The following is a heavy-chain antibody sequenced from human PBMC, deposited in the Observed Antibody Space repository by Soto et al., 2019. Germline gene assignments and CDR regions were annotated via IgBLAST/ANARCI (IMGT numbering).Heavy chain of an antibody. CDR3: AREGLRDYYYGMDV. V-gene: IGHV3-30*03. Sequence: QVQLVESGGGVVQPGRSRRFSCAASGFTFSSYGMHWVRQAPGKGLEWVAIISYDGSDKYYADSVKGRFTISRDNSKNTLYLEMNSLRPEDTAVYYCAREGLRDYYYGMDVWGQGTTVTVSS. CDR2: ISYDGSDK. J-gene: IGHJ6*02. CDR1: GFTFSSYG.